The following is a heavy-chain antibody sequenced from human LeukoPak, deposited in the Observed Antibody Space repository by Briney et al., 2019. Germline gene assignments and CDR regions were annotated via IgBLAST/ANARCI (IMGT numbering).Heavy chain of an antibody. Sequence: PGGALTLSCAASGCTFSDYYMSWIRQPPGKGLEWVSYINNSGSTIYYPASVRGRSTISRHNAKHSLTLPMNSLSADHTLVYYCARDGYSSVYFQHRGQGTLVTVSS. CDR3: ARDGYSSVYFQH. CDR1: GCTFSDYY. J-gene: IGHJ1*01. V-gene: IGHV3-11*04. D-gene: IGHD6-25*01. CDR2: INNSGSTI.